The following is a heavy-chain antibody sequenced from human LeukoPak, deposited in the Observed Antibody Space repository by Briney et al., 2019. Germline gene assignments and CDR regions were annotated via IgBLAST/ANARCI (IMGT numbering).Heavy chain of an antibody. Sequence: SETLSLTCTVSGGSVSSGSYYWSWIRQPPGKGLEWIGYIYYSGSTNYNPSLKSRVTISVDTSKNQFSLKLSSVTAADTAVYHCARVRYCSGGSCYFPDYWGQGTLVTVSS. D-gene: IGHD2-15*01. V-gene: IGHV4-61*01. CDR2: IYYSGST. J-gene: IGHJ4*02. CDR1: GGSVSSGSYY. CDR3: ARVRYCSGGSCYFPDY.